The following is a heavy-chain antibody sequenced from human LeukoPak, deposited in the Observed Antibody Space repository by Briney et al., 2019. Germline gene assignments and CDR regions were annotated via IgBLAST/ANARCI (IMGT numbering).Heavy chain of an antibody. CDR1: GGSISTHY. CDR2: MYYTGST. V-gene: IGHV4-59*11. J-gene: IGHJ6*03. Sequence: KPSETLSLTCTVSGGSISTHYWSWLRQPPGKGLEWIGYMYYTGSTTYNPSLKSRVTISVDTSKNQFSLKLSSVTAADTAVYYCARGKDPVSSYYMDVWGKGTTVTVSS. CDR3: ARGKDPVSSYYMDV.